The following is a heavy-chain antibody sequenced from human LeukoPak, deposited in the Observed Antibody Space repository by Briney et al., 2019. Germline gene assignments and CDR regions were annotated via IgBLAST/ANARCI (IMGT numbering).Heavy chain of an antibody. D-gene: IGHD2-2*01. Sequence: PGGSLRLSCAASGFTFSTYTMYWVRQAPGKGLEWVSDIRGSGDSPYYADSVKGRFTISRDNSRNTLYLQMSSLRADDTAVYYCAKLGRYQLPLDDYWGQGTLVTVSS. CDR2: IRGSGDSP. J-gene: IGHJ4*02. CDR1: GFTFSTYT. CDR3: AKLGRYQLPLDDY. V-gene: IGHV3-23*01.